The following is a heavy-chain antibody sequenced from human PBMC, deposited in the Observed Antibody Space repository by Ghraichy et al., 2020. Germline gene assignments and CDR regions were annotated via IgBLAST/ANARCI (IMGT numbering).Heavy chain of an antibody. V-gene: IGHV3-48*02. J-gene: IGHJ3*02. D-gene: IGHD3-22*01. Sequence: GGSLRLSCAASGFTFSSYSMNWVRQAPGKGLEWVSYISSSSSTIYYADSVKGRFTISRDNAKNSLYLQMNSLRDEDTAVYYCARDSPYYYDSSGYYYWDAFDIWGKGTMVTVSS. CDR2: ISSSSSTI. CDR1: GFTFSSYS. CDR3: ARDSPYYYDSSGYYYWDAFDI.